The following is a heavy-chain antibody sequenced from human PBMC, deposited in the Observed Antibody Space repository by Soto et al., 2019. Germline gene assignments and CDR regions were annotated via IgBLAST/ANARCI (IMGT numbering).Heavy chain of an antibody. D-gene: IGHD3-10*01. CDR3: AREEYYYGPGAFFDY. V-gene: IGHV1-69*08. CDR2: IIPILGIA. J-gene: IGHJ4*02. CDR1: GGTFSSYT. Sequence: QVQLVQSGAEVKKPGSSVKVSCKASGGTFSSYTISWVRQAPGQGLEWMGRIIPILGIANYAQKFQGRVTITADKSTSTAYMELSSLRSEDTAVYYCAREEYYYGPGAFFDYWGQGTLVTVSS.